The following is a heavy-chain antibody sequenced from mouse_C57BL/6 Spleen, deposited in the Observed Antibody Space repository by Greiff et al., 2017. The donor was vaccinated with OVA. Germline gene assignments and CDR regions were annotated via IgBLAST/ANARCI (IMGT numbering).Heavy chain of an antibody. V-gene: IGHV1-26*01. Sequence: VQLQQSGPELVKPGASVKISCKASGYTFTDYYMNWVKQSHGKSLEWIGDINPNNGGTSYNQKFKGKATLTVDKSSSTAYMELRSLTSEDSAVYYCARKDYYGSPYYFDYWGQGTTLSVSS. CDR3: ARKDYYGSPYYFDY. D-gene: IGHD1-1*01. J-gene: IGHJ2*01. CDR2: INPNNGGT. CDR1: GYTFTDYY.